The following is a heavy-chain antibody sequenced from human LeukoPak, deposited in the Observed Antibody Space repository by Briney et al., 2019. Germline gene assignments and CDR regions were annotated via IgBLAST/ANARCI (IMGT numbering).Heavy chain of an antibody. CDR3: AKGAQRILGATLFDY. J-gene: IGHJ4*02. CDR1: GFTFSDHY. V-gene: IGHV3-72*01. D-gene: IGHD1-26*01. Sequence: PGGSLRLSCAASGFTFSDHYMDWVRQGPGKGLEWVGRTRNKVNRYTTEYAASVKGRFTISRDDSKNSLYLQMNSLRAEDTAVYYCAKGAQRILGATLFDYWGQGTLVTVSS. CDR2: TRNKVNRYTT.